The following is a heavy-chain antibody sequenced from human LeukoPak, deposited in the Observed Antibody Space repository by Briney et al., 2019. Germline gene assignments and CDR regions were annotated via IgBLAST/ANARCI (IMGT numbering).Heavy chain of an antibody. D-gene: IGHD3-10*01. V-gene: IGHV4-59*01. CDR2: IYYSEST. CDR3: ARVDYYGSGSST. CDR1: GGSISSYY. J-gene: IGHJ5*02. Sequence: SETLSLTCTVSGGSISSYYWSWIRQPPGKGLEWIGYIYYSESTNYNPSLKSRVTISVDTSKNQFSLKLSSVTAADTAVYYCARVDYYGSGSSTWGQGTLVTVSS.